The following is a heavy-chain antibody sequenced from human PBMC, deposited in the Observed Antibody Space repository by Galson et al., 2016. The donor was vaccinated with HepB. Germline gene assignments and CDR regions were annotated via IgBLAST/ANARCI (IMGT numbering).Heavy chain of an antibody. CDR1: GFTFSNHD. CDR3: ASHMGIGFYFDH. V-gene: IGHV3-23*01. D-gene: IGHD7-27*01. Sequence: SLRLSCAASGFTFSNHDMNWVRQAPGKGLEWVSAISGTPPTTDHADSVKGRFTISRDDSKNTLFLQMSSLRAEDTAVYYCASHMGIGFYFDHWGQGALVTVSS. CDR2: ISGTPPTT. J-gene: IGHJ4*02.